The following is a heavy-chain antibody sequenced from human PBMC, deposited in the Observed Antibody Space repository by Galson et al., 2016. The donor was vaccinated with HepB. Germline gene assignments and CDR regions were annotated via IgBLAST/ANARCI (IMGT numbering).Heavy chain of an antibody. CDR2: IIPIFGTA. CDR1: GGTFSSYT. D-gene: IGHD6-19*01. CDR3: ARVLGSGGYETHLVFDQ. V-gene: IGHV1-69*06. Sequence: SVKVSCKASGGTFSSYTISWVRQAPGQGLEWMGGIIPIFGTANYAQKFQGRVTITADKSTSTAYMELSSLRSEDTAVYYCARVLGSGGYETHLVFDQGGQGTLVTVSS. J-gene: IGHJ4*02.